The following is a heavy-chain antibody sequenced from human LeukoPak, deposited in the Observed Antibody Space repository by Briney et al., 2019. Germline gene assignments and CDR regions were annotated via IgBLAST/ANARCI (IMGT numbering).Heavy chain of an antibody. CDR3: ANTWLQLWRRGGWFDP. D-gene: IGHD5-18*01. V-gene: IGHV4-34*01. J-gene: IGHJ5*02. CDR1: GGSFSAYY. Sequence: SETLSLPCAVYGGSFSAYYWSWTRQPPGKGLEWIGEINHSGSTNYNPSLKSRVTISVDTSKNQFSLKLSSVTAADTALYYCANTWLQLWRRGGWFDPWGQGTLVTVSS. CDR2: INHSGST.